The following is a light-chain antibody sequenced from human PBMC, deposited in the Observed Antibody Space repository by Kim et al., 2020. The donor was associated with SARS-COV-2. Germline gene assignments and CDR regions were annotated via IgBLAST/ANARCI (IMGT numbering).Light chain of an antibody. CDR2: KAS. CDR1: QSIGRW. V-gene: IGKV1-5*03. Sequence: DIQMTQSPSTLSASVGDRVTITCRASQSIGRWVAWYQQKPGKVPELLIYKASTLENGVPSRFSGSGSGTEFTHTITSLQPDDFATYYCQQYNSYDMWTFGQGTKVDIK. J-gene: IGKJ1*01. CDR3: QQYNSYDMWT.